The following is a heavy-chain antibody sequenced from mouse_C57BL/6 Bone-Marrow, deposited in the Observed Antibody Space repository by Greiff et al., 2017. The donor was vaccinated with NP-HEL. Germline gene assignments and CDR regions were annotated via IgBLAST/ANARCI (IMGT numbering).Heavy chain of an antibody. J-gene: IGHJ4*01. CDR1: GYTFTDYN. D-gene: IGHD2-4*01. V-gene: IGHV1-18*01. Sequence: VQLKQSGPELVKPGASVKIPCKASGYTFTDYNMDWVKQSHGKSLEWIGDSNPNNGGTIYNQKFKGKATLTVDKSSSTAYMELRSLTSEDTAVYYCAREGGLRRRAMDYWGQGTSVTVSS. CDR2: SNPNNGGT. CDR3: AREGGLRRRAMDY.